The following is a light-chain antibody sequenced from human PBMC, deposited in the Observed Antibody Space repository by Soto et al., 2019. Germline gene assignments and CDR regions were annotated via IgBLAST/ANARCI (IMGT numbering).Light chain of an antibody. V-gene: IGKV3-20*01. CDR1: QSVSES. CDR3: QQFGGSPRT. CDR2: RVF. J-gene: IGKJ1*01. Sequence: EIVMTQSPGTLSLSPGERATLSCRASQSVSESLVWYQQKPGQAPRLLIYRVFNRATGIPDRFSGSGSGTDFTLTISRLEPEDFAVYYCQQFGGSPRTFGRGTKVDIK.